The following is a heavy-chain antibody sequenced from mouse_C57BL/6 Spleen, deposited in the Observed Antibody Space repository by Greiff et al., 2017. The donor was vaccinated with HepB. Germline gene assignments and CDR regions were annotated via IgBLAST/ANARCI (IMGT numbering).Heavy chain of an antibody. CDR3: ARWDVYAMDY. D-gene: IGHD4-1*01. V-gene: IGHV1-80*01. CDR1: GYAFSSYW. J-gene: IGHJ4*01. Sequence: VKLMESGAELVKPGASVKISCKASGYAFSSYWMNWVKQRPGKGLEWIGQIYPGDGDTNYNGKFKGKATLTADKSSSTAYMQLSSLTSEDSAVYFCARWDVYAMDYWGQGTSVTVSS. CDR2: IYPGDGDT.